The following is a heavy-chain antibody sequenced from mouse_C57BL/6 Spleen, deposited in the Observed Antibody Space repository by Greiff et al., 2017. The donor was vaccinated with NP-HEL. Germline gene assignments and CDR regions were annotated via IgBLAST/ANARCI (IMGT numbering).Heavy chain of an antibody. CDR1: GYAFSSSW. Sequence: QVHVKQSGPELVKPGASVKISCKASGYAFSSSWMNWVKPRPGKGLEWIGRIYTGDGDTNYNGKFKGKGTLTADKTSITAYMQLSSLTSEDSAVYFCARSTCYYAMDDWGQGTSVTVSS. CDR2: IYTGDGDT. CDR3: ARSTCYYAMDD. V-gene: IGHV1-82*01. J-gene: IGHJ4*01.